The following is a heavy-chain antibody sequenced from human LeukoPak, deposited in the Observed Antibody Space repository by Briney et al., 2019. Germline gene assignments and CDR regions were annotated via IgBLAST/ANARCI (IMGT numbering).Heavy chain of an antibody. CDR2: IKPDGSEK. Sequence: GGSLRLSCAASGFSFSNYWMSWVRQAPGKGLEWVAHIKPDGSEKNYVDSVKGRFTLFRDDAKNSVYLQMNSLRVEDTAVYYCARDSGSGGPWSQGTPVTVSS. CDR3: ARDSGSGGP. D-gene: IGHD6-19*01. J-gene: IGHJ5*02. CDR1: GFSFSNYW. V-gene: IGHV3-7*01.